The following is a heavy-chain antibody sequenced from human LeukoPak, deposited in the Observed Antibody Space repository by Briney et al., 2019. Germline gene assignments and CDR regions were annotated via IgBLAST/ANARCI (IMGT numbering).Heavy chain of an antibody. CDR2: IIPIFGTA. V-gene: IGHV1-69*05. Sequence: SVKVSCKASGGTFSSYAMSWVRQAPGQGLEWMGGIIPIFGTANYAQKFQGRVTITTDESTSTAYMELSSLRSEDTAVYYCARALSQLGKFDPWGQGTLVTVSS. J-gene: IGHJ5*02. D-gene: IGHD1-1*01. CDR1: GGTFSSYA. CDR3: ARALSQLGKFDP.